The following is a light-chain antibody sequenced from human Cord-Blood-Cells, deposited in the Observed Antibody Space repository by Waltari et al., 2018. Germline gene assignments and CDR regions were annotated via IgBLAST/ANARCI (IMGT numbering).Light chain of an antibody. Sequence: QSVLTQSPSASGTPGQRVTISCSGSSSNIGSNYVYWYQQLPGTAPKLLIYRNNQRRSGVPDRFSGSKSGTSASLAISGLRSEDEADYYCAAWDDSLSVVFGGGTKLTVL. V-gene: IGLV1-47*01. CDR1: SSNIGSNY. CDR2: RNN. J-gene: IGLJ2*01. CDR3: AAWDDSLSVV.